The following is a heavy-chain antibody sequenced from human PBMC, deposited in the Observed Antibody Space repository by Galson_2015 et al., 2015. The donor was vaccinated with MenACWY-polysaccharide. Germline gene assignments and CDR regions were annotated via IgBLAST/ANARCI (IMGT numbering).Heavy chain of an antibody. CDR2: ITGSGGST. CDR1: GFTFSSYA. Sequence: SLRLSCAASGFTFSSYAMSWVRQAPGKGLEWVSAITGSGGSTYYVDSVKGRFTISRDNSNNALYLQMNGLRAEDTAVYYCAKRARVVVAVWYGMDVWGQGTPVTVSS. J-gene: IGHJ6*02. V-gene: IGHV3-23*01. D-gene: IGHD2-15*01. CDR3: AKRARVVVAVWYGMDV.